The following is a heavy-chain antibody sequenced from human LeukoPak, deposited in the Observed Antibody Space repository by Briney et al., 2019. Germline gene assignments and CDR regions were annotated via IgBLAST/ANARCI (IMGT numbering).Heavy chain of an antibody. V-gene: IGHV4-39*01. Sequence: SETLPLTCTVSGGSISSYYWGWIRQPPGKGLEWIGSIYYSGSTYYNPSLKSRVTISVDTSKNQFSLKLSSVTAADTAVYYCARQGGVYYYGSGSYFDYWGQGTLVTASS. J-gene: IGHJ4*02. CDR1: GGSISSYY. CDR2: IYYSGST. CDR3: ARQGGVYYYGSGSYFDY. D-gene: IGHD3-10*01.